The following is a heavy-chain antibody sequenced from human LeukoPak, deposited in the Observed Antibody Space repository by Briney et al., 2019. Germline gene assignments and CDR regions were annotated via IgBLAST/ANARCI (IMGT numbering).Heavy chain of an antibody. J-gene: IGHJ4*02. Sequence: GSLRLSCVASGFTFSNYWMSWVRQAPGKGLEWVANIKHDGGGTYYVESVRGRFTISRDNAKNAVFLQMNSLRDEDTAVYYCTRSGIYSSAWSDYWGQGTLISVSS. CDR2: IKHDGGGT. CDR3: TRSGIYSSAWSDY. D-gene: IGHD6-19*01. CDR1: GFTFSNYW. V-gene: IGHV3-7*01.